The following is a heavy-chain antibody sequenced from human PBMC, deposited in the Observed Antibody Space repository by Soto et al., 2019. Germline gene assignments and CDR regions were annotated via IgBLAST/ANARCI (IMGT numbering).Heavy chain of an antibody. J-gene: IGHJ5*02. V-gene: IGHV4-61*01. Sequence: SETLSLTCTVSGGSVSSGSYYWSWIRQPPGKGLEWIGYIYYSGSTNYNPSLKSRVTISVDTSKNQFSLKLSSVTAADTAVYYCARGGAALKGWFDPWGQGTLVTVSS. CDR2: IYYSGST. CDR3: ARGGAALKGWFDP. CDR1: GGSVSSGSYY. D-gene: IGHD6-6*01.